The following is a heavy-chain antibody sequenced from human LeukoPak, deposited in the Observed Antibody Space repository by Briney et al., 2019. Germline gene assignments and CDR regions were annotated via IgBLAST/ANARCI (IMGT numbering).Heavy chain of an antibody. CDR3: ARKKGSGWDSWAFDI. D-gene: IGHD6-19*01. CDR1: GGSIRSYY. Sequence: PSETLSLTCTVSGGSIRSYYWSWIRQPPGTGLEWIGYFYYSGSTNYNHSLKSLVTLSVYPSKNQFSLKLNSVTAADTGVYYCARKKGSGWDSWAFDIWGQGTMVTVSS. CDR2: FYYSGST. V-gene: IGHV4-59*01. J-gene: IGHJ3*02.